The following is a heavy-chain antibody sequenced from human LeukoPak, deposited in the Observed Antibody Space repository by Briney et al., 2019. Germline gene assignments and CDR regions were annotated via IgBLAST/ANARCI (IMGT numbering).Heavy chain of an antibody. CDR1: GGSISSGDYY. Sequence: PSQTLSLTCTVSGGSISSGDYYWSWIRQPPGKGLEWLGYIDYSGSTYYNPSLKSRVTISVDTSKNQCSLNLSSVTAADTAVYYCARDHSATPGVYFDYWGQGTLVTVSS. CDR3: ARDHSATPGVYFDY. CDR2: IDYSGST. J-gene: IGHJ4*02. V-gene: IGHV4-30-4*01. D-gene: IGHD2-15*01.